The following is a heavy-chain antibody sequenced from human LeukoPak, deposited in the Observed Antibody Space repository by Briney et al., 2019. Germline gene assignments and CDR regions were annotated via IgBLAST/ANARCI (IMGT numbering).Heavy chain of an antibody. CDR3: ARDFMVRGVIIGY. V-gene: IGHV1-69*05. Sequence: SVKVSCKASGGTFSSYAISWVRQAPGQGLEWMGGIIPIFGTANYAQKFQGRVTMTRDTSTSTVYMEPSSLRSEDTAVYYCARDFMVRGVIIGYWGQGTLVTVSS. J-gene: IGHJ4*02. D-gene: IGHD3-10*01. CDR1: GGTFSSYA. CDR2: IIPIFGTA.